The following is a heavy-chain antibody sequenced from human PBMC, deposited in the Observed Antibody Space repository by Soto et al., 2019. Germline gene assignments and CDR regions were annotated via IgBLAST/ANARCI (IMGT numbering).Heavy chain of an antibody. D-gene: IGHD3-10*01. CDR1: GGTFSSYT. CDR2: IIPILGIA. J-gene: IGHJ4*02. Sequence: QVQLVQSGAEVKKPGSSVKVSCKASGGTFSSYTISWVRQAPGQGLEWMGRIIPILGIANYAQKFQGRVTITADKSTSTAYMELSSLRSEDTAVYYWAREAGGLALYYFDYWGQGTLVTVSS. CDR3: AREAGGLALYYFDY. V-gene: IGHV1-69*02.